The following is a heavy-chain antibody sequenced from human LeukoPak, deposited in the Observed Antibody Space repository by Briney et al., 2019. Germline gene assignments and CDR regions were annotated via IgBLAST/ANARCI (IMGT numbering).Heavy chain of an antibody. CDR2: IKHDGSEKQAGSET. Sequence: GGSLRLSCAASGFTFSQYWMSWVRQAPGTGLEWVANIKHDGSEKQAGSETNSVDSVKGRFTISRDNAKNSLYLQMNSLRAEDTAVYYCARAGRGVDSFYFYRDVWGKGTTGTVSS. V-gene: IGHV3-7*01. D-gene: IGHD3-10*01. J-gene: IGHJ6*03. CDR3: ARAGRGVDSFYFYRDV. CDR1: GFTFSQYW.